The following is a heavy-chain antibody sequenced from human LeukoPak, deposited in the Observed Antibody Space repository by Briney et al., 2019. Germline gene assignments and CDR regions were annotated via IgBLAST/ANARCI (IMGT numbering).Heavy chain of an antibody. J-gene: IGHJ6*02. D-gene: IGHD6-13*01. Sequence: PSETLSLTCTVSGGSISSGGYYWSWIRQHPGKGLEWIGYIYYSGSTYYNPSLKSRVTISVDTSKNQFSLKLSSVTAADTAVYYCARDRIAAASYGMDVWGQGTTVTVSS. V-gene: IGHV4-31*03. CDR1: GGSISSGGYY. CDR3: ARDRIAAASYGMDV. CDR2: IYYSGST.